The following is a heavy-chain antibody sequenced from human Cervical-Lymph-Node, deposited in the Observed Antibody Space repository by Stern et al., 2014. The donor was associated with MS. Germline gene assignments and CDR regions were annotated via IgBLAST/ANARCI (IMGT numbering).Heavy chain of an antibody. CDR2: ITCNSGET. D-gene: IGHD3-16*01. Sequence: EVQLVESGGDLVQPGRSLRLSCVASGFAFDDYAMNWVRQGPGQGLEWVSSITCNSGETAYADYVKGRFTISRDNAKNSLYLQMNSLRPEDTALYYCAKDGGFADYNAGMDVWGQGTTVTVSS. V-gene: IGHV3-9*01. CDR1: GFAFDDYA. CDR3: AKDGGFADYNAGMDV. J-gene: IGHJ6*02.